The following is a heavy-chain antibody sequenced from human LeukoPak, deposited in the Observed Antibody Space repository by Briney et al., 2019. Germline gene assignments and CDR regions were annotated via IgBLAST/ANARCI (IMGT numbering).Heavy chain of an antibody. J-gene: IGHJ4*02. Sequence: TPSETLSLTCTVSGGSISSYYWSWIWQPPGKGLEWIGYIYNSGSGNYNPSLKSRVTISLDTSKNQFSLKVSSVTAADTAVYYCARMRGHYYFDYWGQGTLVTVSS. V-gene: IGHV4-59*01. CDR2: IYNSGSG. CDR1: GGSISSYY. D-gene: IGHD3-10*01. CDR3: ARMRGHYYFDY.